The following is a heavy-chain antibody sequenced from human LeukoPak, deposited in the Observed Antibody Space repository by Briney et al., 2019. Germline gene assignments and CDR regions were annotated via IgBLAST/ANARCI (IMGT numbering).Heavy chain of an antibody. CDR3: ARADRLHGGPYLIGP. V-gene: IGHV1-2*02. CDR2: INPNSGGT. Sequence: ASVKVSCKTSGYSFTDYYMHWVRQAPGQGLERMGWINPNSGGTSAAQKFQGRVTMTRDTSITTVYMEVSWLTSDDTAIYYCARADRLHGGPYLIGPWGQGTLVTVSS. CDR1: GYSFTDYY. J-gene: IGHJ5*02. D-gene: IGHD2-21*01.